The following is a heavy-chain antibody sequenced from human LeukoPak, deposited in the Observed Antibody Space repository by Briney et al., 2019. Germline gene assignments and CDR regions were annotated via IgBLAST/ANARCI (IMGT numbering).Heavy chain of an antibody. CDR2: IIPIFGTA. CDR3: ARGRQQLVPYYYYYMDV. D-gene: IGHD6-13*01. CDR1: GGTFSSYA. V-gene: IGHV1-69*05. J-gene: IGHJ6*03. Sequence: GSSVKVSCKASGGTFSSYAISWVRQAPGQGLEWMGGIIPIFGTANYAQKFQGRVTITTDESTSTAYMELSSLRSEDTAVYYCARGRQQLVPYYYYYMDVWGKGTTATVSS.